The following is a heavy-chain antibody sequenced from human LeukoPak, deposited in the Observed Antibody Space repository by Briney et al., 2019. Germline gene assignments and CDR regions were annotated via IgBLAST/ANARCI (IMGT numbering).Heavy chain of an antibody. J-gene: IGHJ5*02. CDR1: GGSFSSYY. Sequence: PSETLSLTCAVYGGSFSSYYWSWIRQPPGKGLEWIGEINHSGSTNYNPSLKSRVTISVDMSKNQFSLKLSSVTAADTAVYYCARDHNQYYYGSGVSGGWFDPWGQGTLVTVSS. D-gene: IGHD3-10*01. CDR2: INHSGST. V-gene: IGHV4-34*01. CDR3: ARDHNQYYYGSGVSGGWFDP.